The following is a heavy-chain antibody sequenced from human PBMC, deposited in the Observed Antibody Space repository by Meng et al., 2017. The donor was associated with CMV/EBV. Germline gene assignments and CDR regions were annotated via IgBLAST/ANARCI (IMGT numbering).Heavy chain of an antibody. CDR1: GYTFTGYY. D-gene: IGHD3-10*01. J-gene: IGHJ4*02. CDR3: AKDRGTYYYGSGPPDY. V-gene: IGHV1-2*02. CDR2: INPNSGGT. Sequence: GYTFTGYYMHWVRQAPGQGLEWMGWINPNSGGTNYAQKFQGRVTMTRDTSISTAYMELNSLRAEDTAVYYCAKDRGTYYYGSGPPDYWGQGTLVTVSS.